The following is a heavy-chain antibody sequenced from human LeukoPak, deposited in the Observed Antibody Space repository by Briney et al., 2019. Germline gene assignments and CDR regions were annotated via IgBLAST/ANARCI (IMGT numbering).Heavy chain of an antibody. CDR2: IRYDGSNK. J-gene: IGHJ6*03. CDR1: GFTFSSYG. V-gene: IGHV3-30*02. D-gene: IGHD1-26*01. Sequence: GGSLRLSCAASGFTFSSYGMHWVRQAPGKGLEWVAFIRYDGSNKYYADSVKGRFTISRDNSKNTLYLQMNSLRAEDTAVYYCAKVPYSGSYYYYYYMDVWGKGTTVTISS. CDR3: AKVPYSGSYYYYYYMDV.